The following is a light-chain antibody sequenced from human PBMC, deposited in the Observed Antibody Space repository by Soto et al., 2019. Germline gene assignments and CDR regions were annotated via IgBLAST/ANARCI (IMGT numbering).Light chain of an antibody. CDR1: QSVSNN. CDR2: GAS. CDR3: QQYNNWPLT. V-gene: IGKV3-15*01. Sequence: IVLTQSPATLSMSPWEGANLSFIASQSVSNNLAWYQQKPGQAPRLLIYGASTRAAGIQDRFSGSGSGKEFTITIRSLQSEDFEVYYCQQYNNWPLTVGGGTKVDIK. J-gene: IGKJ4*01.